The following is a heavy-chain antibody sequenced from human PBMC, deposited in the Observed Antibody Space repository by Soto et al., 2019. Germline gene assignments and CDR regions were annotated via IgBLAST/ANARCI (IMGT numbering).Heavy chain of an antibody. CDR3: ARVAYDFWSGYYTESGSNWFDP. V-gene: IGHV3-21*01. D-gene: IGHD3-3*01. CDR2: ISSSSSYI. Sequence: GGSLRLSCAASGFTFSSYSMNWVRQAPGKGLEWVSSISSSSSYIYYADSVKGRFTISRDNAKNSLYLQMNSLRAEDTAVYYCARVAYDFWSGYYTESGSNWFDPWGQGTLVTVSS. J-gene: IGHJ5*02. CDR1: GFTFSSYS.